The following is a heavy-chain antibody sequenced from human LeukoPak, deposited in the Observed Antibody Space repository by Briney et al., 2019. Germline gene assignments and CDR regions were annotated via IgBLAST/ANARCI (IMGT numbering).Heavy chain of an antibody. D-gene: IGHD7-27*01. V-gene: IGHV4-34*01. CDR2: INHSGST. Sequence: SETLSLTCAVYGGSFSGYYWSWIRQPPGKGLEWIGEINHSGSTNYNPSLESRVTISVDTSKNQFSLKLSSVTAADTAVYYCARGFDPGDRPTGGYDYWGQGTLVTVSS. CDR1: GGSFSGYY. J-gene: IGHJ4*02. CDR3: ARGFDPGDRPTGGYDY.